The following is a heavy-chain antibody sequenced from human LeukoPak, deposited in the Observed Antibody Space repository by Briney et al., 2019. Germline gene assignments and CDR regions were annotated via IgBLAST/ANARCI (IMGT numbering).Heavy chain of an antibody. V-gene: IGHV3-74*01. CDR1: GFTFSSYG. CDR2: INSDGSST. Sequence: GGSLRLSCAASGFTFSSYGMSWVRQAPGKGLVWVSRINSDGSSTSYADSVKGRFTISRDNAKNTLYLQMNSLRAEDTAVYYCAKDRRAGSYDYWGQGTLVTVSS. CDR3: AKDRRAGSYDY. D-gene: IGHD3-10*01. J-gene: IGHJ4*02.